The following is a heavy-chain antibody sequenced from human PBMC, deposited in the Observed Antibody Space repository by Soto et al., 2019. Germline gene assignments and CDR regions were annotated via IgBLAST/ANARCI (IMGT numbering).Heavy chain of an antibody. Sequence: QVQLVESGGGVIQPGTSLSLSCGSSGFTFRSCGMYWVRQAPGKGLEWVAVVSYDGNHKYYADSVKGRFTVFRDNAKNMLYLQMNSLRGEDTAVYYCAKDVGQQLVLNYGMDVWGQGTTVTVSS. V-gene: IGHV3-30*18. CDR1: GFTFRSCG. J-gene: IGHJ6*02. D-gene: IGHD6-13*01. CDR2: VSYDGNHK. CDR3: AKDVGQQLVLNYGMDV.